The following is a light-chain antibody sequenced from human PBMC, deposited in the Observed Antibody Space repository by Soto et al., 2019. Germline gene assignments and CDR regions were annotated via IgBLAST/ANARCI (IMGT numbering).Light chain of an antibody. Sequence: QAVVTQPPSASGTPGQRVTISCSGSTSNIGSNTVNWYRQVPGTAPRLLIYSDDQWPSGVPDRFSGSKSGTSASLAISGLQSDDEAVYFCAAWDDSLNGVIFGGGTKVTVL. J-gene: IGLJ2*01. CDR3: AAWDDSLNGVI. CDR2: SDD. CDR1: TSNIGSNT. V-gene: IGLV1-44*01.